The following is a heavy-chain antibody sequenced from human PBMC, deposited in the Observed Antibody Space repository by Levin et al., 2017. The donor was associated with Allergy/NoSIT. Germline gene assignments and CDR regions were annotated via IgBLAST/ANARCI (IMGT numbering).Heavy chain of an antibody. D-gene: IGHD3-3*01. CDR2: IYWDDDK. V-gene: IGHV2-5*02. CDR1: GFSLSTSGVG. CDR3: AHSRRDFWSGYNYYFDY. Sequence: SGPTLVKPTQTLTLTCTFSGFSLSTSGVGVGWIRQPPGKALEWLALIYWDDDKRYSPSLKSRLTITKDTSKNQVVLTMTNMDPVDTATYYCAHSRRDFWSGYNYYFDYWGQGTLVTVSS. J-gene: IGHJ4*02.